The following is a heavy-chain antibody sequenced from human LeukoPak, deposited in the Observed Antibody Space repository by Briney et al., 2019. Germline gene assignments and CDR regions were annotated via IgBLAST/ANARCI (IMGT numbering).Heavy chain of an antibody. J-gene: IGHJ4*02. V-gene: IGHV4-34*01. Sequence: SETLSLTCAVYGGSFSGYYWSWIRQPPGKGLEWIGEINHSGSTNYNPSLKSRVTISVDTSKNQFSLKLSSVTAADTAVYYCARGYPWPFEYWGQGTLVTVSS. CDR3: ARGYPWPFEY. D-gene: IGHD3-16*02. CDR2: INHSGST. CDR1: GGSFSGYY.